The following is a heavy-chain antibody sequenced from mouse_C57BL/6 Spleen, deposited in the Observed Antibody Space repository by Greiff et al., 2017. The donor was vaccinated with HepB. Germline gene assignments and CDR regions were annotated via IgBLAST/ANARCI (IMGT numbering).Heavy chain of an antibody. D-gene: IGHD1-1*01. CDR2: ISSGSSTI. CDR1: GFTFSDYG. V-gene: IGHV5-17*01. J-gene: IGHJ4*01. CDR3: ASLYYYGSIPYAMDY. Sequence: EVKLEESGGGLVKPGGSLKLSCAASGFTFSDYGMHWVRQAPEKGLEWVAYISSGSSTIYYADTVKGRFTISRDNAKNTLFLQMTSLRSEDTAMYYCASLYYYGSIPYAMDYWGQGTSVTVSS.